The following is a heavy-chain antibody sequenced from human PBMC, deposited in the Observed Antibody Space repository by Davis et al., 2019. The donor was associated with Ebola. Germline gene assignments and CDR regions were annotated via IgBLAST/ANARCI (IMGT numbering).Heavy chain of an antibody. D-gene: IGHD5-12*01. CDR2: ISYDGSNK. Sequence: GESLKISCAASGFTFSSYAMHWVRQAPGKGLEWVAVISYDGSNKYYADSVKGRFTISRDNSKNTLYLQMNSLRAEDTAVYYCARANMVATPIDYWGQGTLVTVSS. CDR1: GFTFSSYA. V-gene: IGHV3-30-3*01. CDR3: ARANMVATPIDY. J-gene: IGHJ4*02.